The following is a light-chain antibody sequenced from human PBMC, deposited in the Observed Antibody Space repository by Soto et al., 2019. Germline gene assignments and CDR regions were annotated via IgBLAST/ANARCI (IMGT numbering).Light chain of an antibody. J-gene: IGKJ2*01. CDR3: QQSYSTPYT. V-gene: IGKV1-39*01. Sequence: DIRMTQSPSSLSASVGDRVTITCRASQRISTYLNWYQQKPGKAPELLIFSTSSLQSGVPSRFSGSGSWTDFTLTISSLQPEDVATYYCQQSYSTPYTFGQGTKLEIK. CDR2: STS. CDR1: QRISTY.